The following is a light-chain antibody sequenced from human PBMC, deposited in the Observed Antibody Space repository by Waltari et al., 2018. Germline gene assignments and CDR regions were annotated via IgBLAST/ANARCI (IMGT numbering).Light chain of an antibody. CDR1: SSAVGGYNY. CDR2: DVS. Sequence: QSALTQPASVSGSPGQSITISCPGTSSAVGGYNYVSWYQHHPGKAPKLMIYDVSNRPSGVSNRFSGSKSGNTASLTISGLQAEDEADYYCSSYARSSTLYVFGTGTKVTVL. CDR3: SSYARSSTLYV. J-gene: IGLJ1*01. V-gene: IGLV2-14*03.